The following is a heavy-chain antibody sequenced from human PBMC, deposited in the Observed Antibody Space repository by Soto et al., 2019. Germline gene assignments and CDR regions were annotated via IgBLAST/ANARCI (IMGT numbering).Heavy chain of an antibody. CDR1: GFSFYTNG. Sequence: SGGSLRLSCVASGFSFYTNGMHWVRQAPGKGLEWVAVVAHDGSNIYYADYVRGRFTISRDNSKNTLYLEMNSLTVEDTGVFYRVKDRDRTWSFDYWGQGTLVTVSS. V-gene: IGHV3-30*18. D-gene: IGHD2-21*02. J-gene: IGHJ4*02. CDR3: VKDRDRTWSFDY. CDR2: VAHDGSNI.